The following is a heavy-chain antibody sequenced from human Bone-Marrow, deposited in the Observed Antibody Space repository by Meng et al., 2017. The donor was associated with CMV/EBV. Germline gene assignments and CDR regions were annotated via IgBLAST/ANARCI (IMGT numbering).Heavy chain of an antibody. D-gene: IGHD2-2*01. CDR2: ISSSSSYI. CDR1: GFTFSSYS. V-gene: IGHV3-21*01. CDR3: ARDGTGTGQYQLHSYFDY. J-gene: IGHJ4*02. Sequence: GGSLRLSCAASGFTFSSYSMNWVRQAPGKGLEWVSSISSSSSYIYYADSVKGRFTISRDNAKNSLYLQMNSLRAEDTAVYYCARDGTGTGQYQLHSYFDYWGQGTLVTVSS.